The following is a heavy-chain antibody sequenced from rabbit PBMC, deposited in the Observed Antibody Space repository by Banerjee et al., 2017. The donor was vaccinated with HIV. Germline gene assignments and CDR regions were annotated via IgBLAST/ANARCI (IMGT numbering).Heavy chain of an antibody. J-gene: IGHJ4*01. CDR1: GFSFSSNY. CDR2: IVPNSSGST. CDR3: ARDYGANSGYAFAL. V-gene: IGHV1S40*01. D-gene: IGHD1-1*01. Sequence: QSLEESGGDLVKPGASLTLTCTASGFSFSSNYMCWVRQAPGKGLEWIACIVPNSSGSTYYASWAKGRFTISKTSSTTVTLQMTSLTAADTATYFCARDYGANSGYAFALRGPGTLVTVS.